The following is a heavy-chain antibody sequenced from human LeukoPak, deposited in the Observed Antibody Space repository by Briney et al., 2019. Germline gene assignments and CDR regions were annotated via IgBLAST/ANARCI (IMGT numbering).Heavy chain of an antibody. D-gene: IGHD6-13*01. Sequence: GASVKVSCKASGYTFTSYGISWVRQAPGQGLEWMGWISAYNGNTNYAQKLQGRVTMTTDTSTSTAYMELRSLRYDDTAVYYCAREVSTAGPYYYYYYYMDVWGKGTTVTVSS. J-gene: IGHJ6*03. CDR3: AREVSTAGPYYYYYYYMDV. CDR2: ISAYNGNT. CDR1: GYTFTSYG. V-gene: IGHV1-18*01.